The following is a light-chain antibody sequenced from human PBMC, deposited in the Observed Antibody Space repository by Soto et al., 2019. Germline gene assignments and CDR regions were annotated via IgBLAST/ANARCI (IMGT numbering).Light chain of an antibody. V-gene: IGKV1-5*03. Sequence: DIQMTQSPSTLSASIGDRVTITCRASQSISNWLAWYQQKPGKAPKLLIYKASNLESGVPSRFSGSGSGTDFTLTISSLQPDDLATYYCQQYYSYRTFGQGTKVEIK. J-gene: IGKJ1*01. CDR3: QQYYSYRT. CDR1: QSISNW. CDR2: KAS.